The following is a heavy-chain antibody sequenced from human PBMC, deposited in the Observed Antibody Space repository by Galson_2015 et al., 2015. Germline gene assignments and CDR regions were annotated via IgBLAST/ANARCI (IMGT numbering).Heavy chain of an antibody. CDR2: ISYDGSNK. CDR1: GFTFSSYA. Sequence: SLRLSCAASGFTFSSYAMHWVRQAPGKGLEWVAVISYDGSNKYYADSVKGRFTISRDNSKNTLYLQMNSLRAEDTAVYYCAREQLWFPTYTNWFDPWGQGTLVTVSS. D-gene: IGHD5-18*01. V-gene: IGHV3-30-3*01. J-gene: IGHJ5*02. CDR3: AREQLWFPTYTNWFDP.